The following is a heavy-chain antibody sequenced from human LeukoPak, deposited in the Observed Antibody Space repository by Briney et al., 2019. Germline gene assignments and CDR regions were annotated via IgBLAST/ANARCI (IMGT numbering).Heavy chain of an antibody. V-gene: IGHV3-21*01. J-gene: IGHJ4*02. CDR1: GFTFSSYS. CDR2: ISSSSSYI. CDR3: ARDTYSGSYTVDY. D-gene: IGHD1-26*01. Sequence: GGSLRLSCAASGFTFSSYSMNWVRQAPGKGLEWFSSISSSSSYIYYADSVKGRFTISRDNAKNSLYLQMNSLRAEDTAVYYCARDTYSGSYTVDYWGQGTLVTVSS.